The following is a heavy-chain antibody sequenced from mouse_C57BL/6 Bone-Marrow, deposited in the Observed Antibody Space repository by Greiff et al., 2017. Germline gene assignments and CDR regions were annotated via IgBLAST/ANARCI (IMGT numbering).Heavy chain of an antibody. CDR3: ARGVLLRNYYAMDY. J-gene: IGHJ4*01. D-gene: IGHD1-1*01. V-gene: IGHV3-6*01. CDR1: GYSITSGYY. CDR2: ISYDGSN. Sequence: EVKLLESGPGLVKPSQSLSLTCSVTGYSITSGYYWNWIRQFPGNKLEWMGYISYDGSNNYNPSLKNRISITRDTSKNQFFLKLNSVTTEDTATYYCARGVLLRNYYAMDYWGQGTSVTVSS.